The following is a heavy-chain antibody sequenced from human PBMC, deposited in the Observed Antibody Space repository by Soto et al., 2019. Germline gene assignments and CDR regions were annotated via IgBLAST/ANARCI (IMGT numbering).Heavy chain of an antibody. D-gene: IGHD5-12*01. CDR2: ISSSSSYI. V-gene: IGHV3-21*01. CDR1: GFTFSSYS. CDR3: ARVVFYSGYADY. J-gene: IGHJ4*02. Sequence: PGGSLRLSCAASGFTFSSYSMNWVRQAPGKGLEWVSSISSSSSYIYYADSVKGRFTISRDNAKNSLYLQMNSLRAEDTAVYYCARVVFYSGYADYWGQGTLVTVSS.